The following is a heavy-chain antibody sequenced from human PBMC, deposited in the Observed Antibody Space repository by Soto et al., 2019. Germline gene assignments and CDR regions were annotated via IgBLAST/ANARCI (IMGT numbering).Heavy chain of an antibody. Sequence: PSETLSLTCAVSGGSFSGNYWTWIRQPPGKGLEWIGEVNDSGSDKYNPSIESRGTISVDTSKNHISLNLPSLTAADTSLYSSVRRYCSRTSCLAGFDPWGRGTQVTVSS. V-gene: IGHV4-34*01. J-gene: IGHJ5*02. CDR2: VNDSGSD. CDR3: VRRYCSRTSCLAGFDP. CDR1: GGSFSGNY. D-gene: IGHD2-2*01.